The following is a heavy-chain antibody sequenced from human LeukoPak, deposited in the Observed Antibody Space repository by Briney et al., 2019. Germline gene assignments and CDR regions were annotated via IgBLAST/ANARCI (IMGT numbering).Heavy chain of an antibody. D-gene: IGHD3-10*01. CDR1: GGSFSAFH. V-gene: IGHV4-34*01. CDR3: ASRPFLYGFRTYFDN. Sequence: SETLSLTCAVYGGSFSAFHGNWIRQSPAKGLEWLGEMKQSGTPRYNPSLQSRVTISVDKSKNQFSLNVGSVTAADTAVYYCASRPFLYGFRTYFDNWAQGTLVTVSS. CDR2: MKQSGTP. J-gene: IGHJ4*02.